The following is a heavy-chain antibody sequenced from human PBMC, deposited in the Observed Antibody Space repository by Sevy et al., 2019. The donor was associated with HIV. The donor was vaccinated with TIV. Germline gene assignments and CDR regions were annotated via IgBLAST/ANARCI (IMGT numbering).Heavy chain of an antibody. Sequence: GGSLRLSCAPSGFTFSSYGMHWVRQAPGKGLEWVSAISGSGGSTYYADSVKGRFTISRDNSKNTLYLQMNSLRAEDTAVYYCAKDNSSSWPRNWFDPWGQGTLVTVSS. D-gene: IGHD6-13*01. CDR2: ISGSGGST. J-gene: IGHJ5*02. CDR3: AKDNSSSWPRNWFDP. V-gene: IGHV3-23*01. CDR1: GFTFSSYG.